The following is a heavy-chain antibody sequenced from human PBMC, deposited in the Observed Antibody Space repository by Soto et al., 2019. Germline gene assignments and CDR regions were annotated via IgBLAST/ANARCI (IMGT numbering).Heavy chain of an antibody. CDR2: FDPEDGET. V-gene: IGHV1-24*01. Sequence: GASVKVSCKASGGTFSSYAISWVRQAPGKGLEWMGGFDPEDGETIYAQKFQGRVTMTEDTSTDTAYMELSSLRSEDTAVYYCATVFRAVSDYWGQGTLVTVSS. CDR3: ATVFRAVSDY. J-gene: IGHJ4*02. D-gene: IGHD4-17*01. CDR1: GGTFSSYA.